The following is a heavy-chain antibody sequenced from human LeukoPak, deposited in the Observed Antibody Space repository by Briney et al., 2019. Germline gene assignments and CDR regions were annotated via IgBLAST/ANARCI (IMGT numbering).Heavy chain of an antibody. CDR3: AKDRADIWFGELFPYYFDY. V-gene: IGHV3-30*02. CDR2: IRYDGSNK. J-gene: IGHJ4*02. CDR1: GFTFSSYG. D-gene: IGHD3-10*01. Sequence: PGGSLRLSCAASGFTFSSYGMHWVRQAPGKGLEWVAFIRYDGSNKYYADPVKGRFTISRDNSKNTLYLQMNSLRAEDTAVYYCAKDRADIWFGELFPYYFDYWGQGTLVTVSS.